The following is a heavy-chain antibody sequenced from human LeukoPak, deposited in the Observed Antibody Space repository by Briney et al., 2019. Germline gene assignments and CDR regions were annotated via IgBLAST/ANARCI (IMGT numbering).Heavy chain of an antibody. CDR1: GYTLTELS. CDR2: FDPEDGET. D-gene: IGHD3-9*01. CDR3: ATEGDILTGYDY. J-gene: IGHJ4*02. Sequence: APVKVSCKVSGYTLTELSMHWVRQAPGKGLEWMGGFDPEDGETIYAQKFQGRVTMTEDTSTDTAYMELSSLRSEDTAVYYCATEGDILTGYDYWGQGTLVTVSS. V-gene: IGHV1-24*01.